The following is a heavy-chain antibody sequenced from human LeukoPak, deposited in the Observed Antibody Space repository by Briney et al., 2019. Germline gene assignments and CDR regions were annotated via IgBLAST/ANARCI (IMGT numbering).Heavy chain of an antibody. J-gene: IGHJ6*02. CDR1: GYTFTSYG. CDR3: ARVAAQYYYYYGMDV. V-gene: IGHV1-18*01. Sequence: GASVKVSCKASGYTFTSYGISWVRQAPGQGLEWMGWISAHNGNTNYAQKLQGRVTMTTDTSTSTAYMELRSLRSDDTAVYYCARVAAQYYYYYGMDVWGQGTTVTVSS. CDR2: ISAHNGNT. D-gene: IGHD6-13*01.